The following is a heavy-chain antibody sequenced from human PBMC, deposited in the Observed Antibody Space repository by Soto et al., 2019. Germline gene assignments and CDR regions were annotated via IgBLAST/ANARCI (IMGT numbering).Heavy chain of an antibody. D-gene: IGHD4-17*01. CDR3: ARHRGVYGPCDNWFDP. CDR2: IYYSGST. Sequence: SETLSLTCTVSGGSISSYYWSWIRQPPGKGLEWIGYIYYSGSTNYNPSLKSRVTISVDTSKNQFSLKLSSVTAADTAVYYCARHRGVYGPCDNWFDPWGQGTLVTVSS. J-gene: IGHJ5*02. CDR1: GGSISSYY. V-gene: IGHV4-59*08.